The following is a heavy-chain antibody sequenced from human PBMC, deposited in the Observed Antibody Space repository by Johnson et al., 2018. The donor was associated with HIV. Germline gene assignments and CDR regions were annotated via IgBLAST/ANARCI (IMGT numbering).Heavy chain of an antibody. Sequence: VQLLESGGGVVQPGRSLRLSCAASGFTFSNYAMHWVRQTPGKGLEWVAVIYSGGSTYYAASVKGRFTISRDNSKNTLYLQMNSLRAEDTAVYYCAKVRGVGATAAFDIWGQGTMVTVSS. D-gene: IGHD1-26*01. V-gene: IGHV3-NL1*01. CDR1: GFTFSNYA. CDR3: AKVRGVGATAAFDI. J-gene: IGHJ3*02. CDR2: IYSGGST.